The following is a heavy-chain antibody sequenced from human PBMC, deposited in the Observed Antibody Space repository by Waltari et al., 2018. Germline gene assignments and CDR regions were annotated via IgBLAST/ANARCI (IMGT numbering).Heavy chain of an antibody. V-gene: IGHV4-34*01. J-gene: IGHJ4*02. CDR3: ARGIAAAGGFDY. Sequence: QVQLQQWGAGLLKPSETLSLTCAVYGGSFSGYYWSWSRQPPGKGLEWIGEINHSGSTNYNPSLKSRVTISVDTSKNQFSLKLSSVTAADTAVYYCARGIAAAGGFDYWGQGTLVTVSS. CDR1: GGSFSGYY. CDR2: INHSGST. D-gene: IGHD6-13*01.